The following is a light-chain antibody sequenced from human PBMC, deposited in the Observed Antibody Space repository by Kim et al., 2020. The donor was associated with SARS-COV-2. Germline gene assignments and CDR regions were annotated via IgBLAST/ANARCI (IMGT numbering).Light chain of an antibody. CDR3: SAWDSSLSAWV. CDR1: SNNVGNEG. Sequence: QAGLTQPPSVSKDLRQTATLTCTGNSNNVGNEGAAWLQQHQGHPPKLLFYRDNNRPSGVSERLSASRSGNTASLTITGLQPEDEADYYCSAWDSSLSAWVFGGGTQLTVI. CDR2: RDN. J-gene: IGLJ3*02. V-gene: IGLV10-54*01.